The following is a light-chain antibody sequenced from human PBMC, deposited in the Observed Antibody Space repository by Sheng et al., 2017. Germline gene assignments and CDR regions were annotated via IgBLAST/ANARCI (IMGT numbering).Light chain of an antibody. Sequence: EIVMTQSPATLSVSPGERATLSCRASQSVGNKLAWYQQKPGQPPRLLMYGASARATGIPARFIASGSGTEFTLTISSLQSEDFAVYYCQQYGSSFPVIFGGGTRVDMK. CDR2: GAS. J-gene: IGKJ4*01. CDR1: QSVGNK. CDR3: QQYGSSFPVI. V-gene: IGKV3-15*01.